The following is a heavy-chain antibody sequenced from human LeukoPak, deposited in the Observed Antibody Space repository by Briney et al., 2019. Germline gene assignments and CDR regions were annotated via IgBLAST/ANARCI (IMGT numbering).Heavy chain of an antibody. CDR1: GDSISSYY. Sequence: SETLSPTCTVSGDSISSYYWSWIRQPPGKGLEWIGYIYYSGSTNYNPSLKSRVTMSVDTSKNQFSLKLSSVTAADTAVYYCARDQGAGSSYAFDIWGQGTMVTVSS. V-gene: IGHV4-59*01. CDR3: ARDQGAGSSYAFDI. J-gene: IGHJ3*02. CDR2: IYYSGST. D-gene: IGHD2-15*01.